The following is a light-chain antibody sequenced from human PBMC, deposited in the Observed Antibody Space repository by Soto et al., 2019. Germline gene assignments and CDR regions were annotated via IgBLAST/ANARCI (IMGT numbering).Light chain of an antibody. CDR2: AAS. J-gene: IGKJ4*01. CDR3: QQANSFPLT. V-gene: IGKV1-12*01. CDR1: QGITNW. Sequence: MQRTQSPSSVSASVGDRGTITFRASQGITNWLAWYQQKPGKAPKLLIYAASSLQSGVPSRFSGSGSGTDFTLTISSLQPEDFATYYCQQANSFPLTFGGGTKVDIK.